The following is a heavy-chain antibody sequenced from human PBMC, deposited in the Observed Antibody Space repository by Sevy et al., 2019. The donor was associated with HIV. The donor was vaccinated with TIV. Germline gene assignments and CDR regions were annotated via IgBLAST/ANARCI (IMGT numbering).Heavy chain of an antibody. D-gene: IGHD6-19*01. V-gene: IGHV4-38-2*01. Sequence: SESLSLTCAVSGYSISSGYYWGWIRQPPGKGLEWIGSIYHSGSTYYNPSLKSRVTISVDTSKNQFSLKLSSVTAADTAVYYCARHASGGNWFDPWGQGTLVTVSS. CDR1: GYSISSGYY. CDR2: IYHSGST. CDR3: ARHASGGNWFDP. J-gene: IGHJ5*02.